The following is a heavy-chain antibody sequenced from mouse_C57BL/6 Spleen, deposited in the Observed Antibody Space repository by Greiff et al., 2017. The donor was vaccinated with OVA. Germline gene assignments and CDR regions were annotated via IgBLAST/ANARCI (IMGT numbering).Heavy chain of an antibody. J-gene: IGHJ2*01. CDR1: GYTFTSYW. Sequence: QVQLQQSGAELVKPGASVKLSCKASGYTFTSYWMQWVKRRPGQGLEWIGEIDPSDSYTNYNQKFKGKATLTVDTSSSTAYMQLSSLTSEDSAVYYCARGARPDYWGQGTTLTVSS. CDR3: ARGARPDY. D-gene: IGHD3-1*01. CDR2: IDPSDSYT. V-gene: IGHV1-50*01.